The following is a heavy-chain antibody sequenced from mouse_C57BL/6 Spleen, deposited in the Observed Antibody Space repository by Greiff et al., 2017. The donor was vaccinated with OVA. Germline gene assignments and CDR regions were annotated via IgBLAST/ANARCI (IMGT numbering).Heavy chain of an antibody. CDR2: IYPGSGST. V-gene: IGHV1-55*01. Sequence: QVQLQQPGAELVKPGASVKMSCKASGYTFTSYWITWVKQRPGQGLEWIGDIYPGSGSTNYNEKFKSKATLTVDTSSSTAYMQLSSLTSEDAAVYYCARHDYDRRVYFDYWGQGTTLTVSS. CDR3: ARHDYDRRVYFDY. J-gene: IGHJ2*01. D-gene: IGHD2-4*01. CDR1: GYTFTSYW.